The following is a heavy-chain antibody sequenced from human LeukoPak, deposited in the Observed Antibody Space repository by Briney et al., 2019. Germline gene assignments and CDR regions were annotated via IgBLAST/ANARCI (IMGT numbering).Heavy chain of an antibody. D-gene: IGHD1-26*01. J-gene: IGHJ4*02. CDR1: GGSISSYY. Sequence: SETLSLTCTVSGGSISSYYWSWIRQPPGKGLEWIGYIYYSGSTNYNPSLKSRVTISVDTSKNQFSLKLSSVTAADTAMYYCASYSGSYSGFDYWGQGTLVTVSS. V-gene: IGHV4-59*08. CDR2: IYYSGST. CDR3: ASYSGSYSGFDY.